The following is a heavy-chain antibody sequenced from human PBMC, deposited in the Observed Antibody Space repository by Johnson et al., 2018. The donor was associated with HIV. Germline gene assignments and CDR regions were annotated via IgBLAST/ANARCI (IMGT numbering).Heavy chain of an antibody. CDR3: TRAILTAGGKNAFDI. D-gene: IGHD1-20*01. Sequence: QVQLVESGGGVVQPGRSLRLSCAASGFTFSSYAMHWVRQAPGKGLEWVAVISYDGSNKYYADSVKGRFTISRDNSKNTLYLQMNSLRAEDTAVYYCTRAILTAGGKNAFDIWGQGTMVTVSS. CDR1: GFTFSSYA. V-gene: IGHV3-30*04. CDR2: ISYDGSNK. J-gene: IGHJ3*02.